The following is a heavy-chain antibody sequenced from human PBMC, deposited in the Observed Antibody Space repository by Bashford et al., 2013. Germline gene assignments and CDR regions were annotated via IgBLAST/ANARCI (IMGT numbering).Heavy chain of an antibody. V-gene: IGHV1-24*01. CDR3: ARGSRVGPTNSPHEY. J-gene: IGHJ4*02. CDR1: GYTSLNYP. Sequence: ASVKVSCKVSGYTSLNYPCTGCDRLLEKGLSGWEVFDPEDGETIYAQKFQGRVTMTRDTSTSTVYMELSSLRSEDTAVYYCARGSRVGPTNSPHEYWGQGTLVTVSS. CDR2: FDPEDGET. D-gene: IGHD3-10*01.